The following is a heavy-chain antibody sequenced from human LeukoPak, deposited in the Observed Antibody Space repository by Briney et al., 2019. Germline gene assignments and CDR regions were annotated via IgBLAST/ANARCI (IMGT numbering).Heavy chain of an antibody. CDR1: GGSISSSSYY. D-gene: IGHD3-10*01. Sequence: PSETLSLTCTVSGGSISSSSYYWGWIRQPPGKGLEWIGSIYYSGSTYYNPSLKSRVTISVDTSKNQFSLKLSSVTAADTAVYYCARERAGTMVRGVIYYYYYMDVWGKGTTVTVSS. CDR2: IYYSGST. CDR3: ARERAGTMVRGVIYYYYYMDV. J-gene: IGHJ6*03. V-gene: IGHV4-39*07.